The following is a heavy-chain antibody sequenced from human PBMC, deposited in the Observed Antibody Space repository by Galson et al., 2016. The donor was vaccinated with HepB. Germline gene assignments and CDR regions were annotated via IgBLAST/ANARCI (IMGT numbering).Heavy chain of an antibody. CDR3: TKVLAYYQYDMDV. CDR1: GFTFAYAW. V-gene: IGHV3-15*01. CDR2: IKNKADGGTI. J-gene: IGHJ6*03. D-gene: IGHD4/OR15-4a*01. Sequence: SLRLSCAASGFTFAYAWTNWVRQAPGKGLEWVGRIKNKADGGTIDYAAPVKGRFTISRDDSKNTLYLQMNSLEIEDTAIYYCTKVLAYYQYDMDVWGRGSTVTVSS.